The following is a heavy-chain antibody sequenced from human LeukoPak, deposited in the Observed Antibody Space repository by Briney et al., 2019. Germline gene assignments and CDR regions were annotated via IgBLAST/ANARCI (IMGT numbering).Heavy chain of an antibody. CDR3: ARGRYGWLPFGY. CDR2: IYTSGST. V-gene: IGHV4-61*02. J-gene: IGHJ4*02. D-gene: IGHD3-16*01. CDR1: GGSISSGSYY. Sequence: PSETLSLTCTVSGGSISSGSYYWSWIRQPAGKGLEWIGRIYTSGSTNYNPSLKSRVTISVDTSKNQFTLKLSSVTAADTAVYYCARGRYGWLPFGYWGQGTLVTVSS.